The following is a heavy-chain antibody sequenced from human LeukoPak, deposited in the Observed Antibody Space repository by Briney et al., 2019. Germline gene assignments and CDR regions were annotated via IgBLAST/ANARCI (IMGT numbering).Heavy chain of an antibody. CDR2: INPSGTGT. Sequence: ASVKVSCKASGYTITNNYMHWVRQAPGQGLEWMGVINPSGTGTSYAQKFQGRITMSRDTSTSTVYMELSSLRSDDTAVYYCARGIGRLRFGYWGQGTLVTVSS. J-gene: IGHJ4*02. D-gene: IGHD5-12*01. CDR3: ARGIGRLRFGY. V-gene: IGHV1-46*01. CDR1: GYTITNNY.